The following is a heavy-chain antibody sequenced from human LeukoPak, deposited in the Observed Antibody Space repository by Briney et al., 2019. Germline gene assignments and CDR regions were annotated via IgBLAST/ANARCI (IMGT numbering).Heavy chain of an antibody. D-gene: IGHD3-16*02. CDR2: IVDVGTYT. J-gene: IGHJ5*02. CDR1: GLTFTRYA. CDR3: ARDCMYTFGGVIVCWLDP. Sequence: GRSLSLSCAPSGLTFTRYAMHWVRHAPGKWMGWVAVIVDVGTYTYYADSVKGRSTTSRATSKNPLNLQMNSLRAEDTAVYYFARDCMYTFGGVIVCWLDPWGQGTLVTVSS. V-gene: IGHV3-30*04.